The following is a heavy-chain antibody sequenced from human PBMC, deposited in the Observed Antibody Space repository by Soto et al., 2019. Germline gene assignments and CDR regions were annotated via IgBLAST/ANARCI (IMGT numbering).Heavy chain of an antibody. CDR1: GFTFSTYA. J-gene: IGHJ6*02. Sequence: VQLVESGGGLVQPGDSLRLSCAASGFTFSTYAMEWVRQAPGKGLDWVALISYDGNNKYYADSVRGRFTISRDNSKNTLYLQMNTLRPEDTALYFCARPVEPFYYYGMDVWGQGTTVTVSS. CDR3: ARPVEPFYYYGMDV. V-gene: IGHV3-30-3*01. CDR2: ISYDGNNK.